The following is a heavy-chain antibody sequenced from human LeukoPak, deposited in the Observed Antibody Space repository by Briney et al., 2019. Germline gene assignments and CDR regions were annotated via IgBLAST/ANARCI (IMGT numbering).Heavy chain of an antibody. V-gene: IGHV3-33*06. Sequence: GGSLRLSCAASGFTFSSYGMHWVRQAPGKGLEWVAVIWYDGSNKYYADSVKGRFTISRDNSKNTLYLQMNSLRAEDTAVYYCAKAEDIVAPEPFDYWGQGTLVTVSS. D-gene: IGHD5-12*01. CDR1: GFTFSSYG. J-gene: IGHJ4*02. CDR2: IWYDGSNK. CDR3: AKAEDIVAPEPFDY.